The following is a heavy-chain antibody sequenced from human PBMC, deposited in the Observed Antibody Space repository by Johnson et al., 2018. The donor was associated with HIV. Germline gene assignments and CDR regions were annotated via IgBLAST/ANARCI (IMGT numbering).Heavy chain of an antibody. Sequence: VQLVESGGGLIQPGGSLRLSCAASGFTVSSNYMSWVRQAPGKGLEWVSVIYSGGSTYYADSVKGRFTISRDKSKNTLYLQMNSLRPEDTAVYYCVRGGQWGATDAFDVWGQGTMVTVSS. CDR3: VRGGQWGATDAFDV. V-gene: IGHV3-53*01. D-gene: IGHD6-19*01. CDR1: GFTVSSNY. J-gene: IGHJ3*01. CDR2: IYSGGST.